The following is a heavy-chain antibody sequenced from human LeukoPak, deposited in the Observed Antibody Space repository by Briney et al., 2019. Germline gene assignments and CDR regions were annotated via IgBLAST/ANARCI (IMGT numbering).Heavy chain of an antibody. CDR2: TYYRSKWYS. J-gene: IGHJ4*02. Sequence: SQTLSLTCAISGDSVSSNSAAWNWFRQSPSRGLEWLGRTYYRSKWYSDYAVSVKSRITINPDISQNQFSLQLNSVTPEDTAVYYCVRGTGTFDYWGQGTLVTVSS. D-gene: IGHD1-7*01. V-gene: IGHV6-1*01. CDR3: VRGTGTFDY. CDR1: GDSVSSNSAA.